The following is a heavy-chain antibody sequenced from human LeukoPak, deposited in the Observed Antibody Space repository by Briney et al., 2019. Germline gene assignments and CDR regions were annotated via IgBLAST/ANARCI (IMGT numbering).Heavy chain of an antibody. J-gene: IGHJ4*02. CDR1: GGSFSGYY. D-gene: IGHD2-2*01. CDR2: INHSGST. V-gene: IGHV4-34*01. CDR3: VRVPIPHIVVVPAACFDY. Sequence: SETLSLTCAVYGGSFSGYYWSWIRQPPGKGLEWIGEINHSGSTNYNPSLKSRVTISVDTSKNQFSLKLSSVTAADTAVYYCVRVPIPHIVVVPAACFDYWGQGTLVTVSS.